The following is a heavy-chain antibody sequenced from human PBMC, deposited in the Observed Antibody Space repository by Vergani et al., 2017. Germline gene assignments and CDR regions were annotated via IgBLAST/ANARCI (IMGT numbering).Heavy chain of an antibody. V-gene: IGHV5-10-1*03. CDR3: ARVGWSYYDSSGYYYAPGGWFDP. Sequence: EVQLVQSGAEVKKPGESLRISCKGSGYSFTSYWISWVRQMPGKGLEWMGRIDPSDSYTNYSLSFQGHVTISADKSISTAYLQWRSLKASDTAMYYCARVGWSYYDSSGYYYAPGGWFDPWGQGTLVTVSS. CDR2: IDPSDSYT. CDR1: GYSFTSYW. J-gene: IGHJ5*02. D-gene: IGHD3-22*01.